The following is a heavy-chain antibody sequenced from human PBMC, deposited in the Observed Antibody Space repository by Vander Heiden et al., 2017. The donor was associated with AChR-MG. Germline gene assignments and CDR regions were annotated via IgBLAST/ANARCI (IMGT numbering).Heavy chain of an antibody. Sequence: EVQLVESGGGLVQPGGSLRLSCAASGFTFSSYWMSWVRQAPGKGLEWVANIKQDGSEKYYVDSVKGRFTISRDNAKNSLYLQMNSLRAEDTAVYYCARGDYGSSWYNYMDVWGKGTTVTVSS. CDR2: IKQDGSEK. CDR3: ARGDYGSSWYNYMDV. CDR1: GFTFSSYW. D-gene: IGHD6-13*01. V-gene: IGHV3-7*01. J-gene: IGHJ6*03.